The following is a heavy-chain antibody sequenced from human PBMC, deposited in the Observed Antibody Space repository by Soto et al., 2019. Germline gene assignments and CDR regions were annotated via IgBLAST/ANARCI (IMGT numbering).Heavy chain of an antibody. CDR1: GRTFSSYA. CDR2: IIPIFGTA. V-gene: IGHV1-69*13. D-gene: IGHD3-22*01. J-gene: IGHJ3*02. Sequence: SVKVSCQHSGRTFSSYAIIWVRQAPGQGLEWMGGIIPIFGTANYAQKFQGRVTITADESTSTAYMELSSLRSEDTAVYYCARGHDSSGLIWGQGTMVTVSS. CDR3: ARGHDSSGLI.